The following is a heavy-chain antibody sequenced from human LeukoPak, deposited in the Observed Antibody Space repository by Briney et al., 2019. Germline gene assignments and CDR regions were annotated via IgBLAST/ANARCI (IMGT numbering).Heavy chain of an antibody. CDR3: ARDMVHSSGAFDS. D-gene: IGHD3-22*01. CDR2: INDVDTP. CDR1: GFTVSTNH. J-gene: IGHJ4*02. Sequence: PGGSLRLSCAVSGFTVSTNHMTWVRQAPGKGLEWVSAINDVDTPYYADTVRGRFTISRDSANNTIYLQMKRLRAEDTAVYYCARDMVHSSGAFDSWGQGTLVTV. V-gene: IGHV3-53*01.